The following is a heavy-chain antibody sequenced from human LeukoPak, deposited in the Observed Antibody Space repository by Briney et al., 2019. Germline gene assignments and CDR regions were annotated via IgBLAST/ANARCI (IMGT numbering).Heavy chain of an antibody. CDR1: GFTFSSYG. CDR3: AKASLGYCSGGSCYSGAFDY. CDR2: ISYDGSNK. D-gene: IGHD2-15*01. V-gene: IGHV3-30*18. Sequence: GGSLRPSCAASGFTFSSYGMHWVRQAPGKGLEWVAVISYDGSNKYYADSVKGRFTISRDNSKNTLYLQMNSLRAEDTAVYYCAKASLGYCSGGSCYSGAFDYWGQGTLVTVSS. J-gene: IGHJ4*02.